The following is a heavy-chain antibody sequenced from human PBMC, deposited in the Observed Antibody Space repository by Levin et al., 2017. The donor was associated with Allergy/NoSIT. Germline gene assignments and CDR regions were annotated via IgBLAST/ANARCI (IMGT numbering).Heavy chain of an antibody. J-gene: IGHJ4*02. CDR2: INTDGATT. Sequence: GGSLRLSCAASGFTFSYYWMHWVRQAPGKGLVWVSHINTDGATTTYADSVKGRFTISRDNAKNTLYLQMNSLRAEDTAVYYCVRGRNYGSGSQYGFLDNWGQGTLVTVAS. CDR3: VRGRNYGSGSQYGFLDN. D-gene: IGHD3-10*01. V-gene: IGHV3-74*01. CDR1: GFTFSYYW.